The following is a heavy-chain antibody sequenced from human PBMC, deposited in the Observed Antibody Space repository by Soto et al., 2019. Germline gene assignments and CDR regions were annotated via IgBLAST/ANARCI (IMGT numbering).Heavy chain of an antibody. J-gene: IGHJ3*02. D-gene: IGHD6-19*01. Sequence: EVQLVQAGAEVKKPGESLKISCKGAGYSFTSYWSGWERQRPGQGLECMGIIYPGASDTRYSPSFQGQVTISADKSISTANLQWSSLKASDTAMYYCARLSVAVAEVDACSIWGHGTMFTVSS. CDR2: IYPGASDT. CDR3: ARLSVAVAEVDACSI. V-gene: IGHV5-51*03. CDR1: GYSFTSYW.